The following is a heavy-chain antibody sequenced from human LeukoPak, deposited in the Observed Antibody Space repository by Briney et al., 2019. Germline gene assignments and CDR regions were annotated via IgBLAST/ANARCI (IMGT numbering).Heavy chain of an antibody. CDR1: GFTFSSYG. CDR2: ISDSGGST. J-gene: IGHJ2*01. V-gene: IGHV3-23*01. CDR3: ARAAYSSTWYSRYFDL. D-gene: IGHD6-13*01. Sequence: PGGSLRLSCAASGFTFSSYGMSWVRQAPGNGLEWVSSISDSGGSTYYPGSVKGRFTISRENAKNSLYLQMNSLRAGDTAVYYCARAAYSSTWYSRYFDLWGRGTLVTVSS.